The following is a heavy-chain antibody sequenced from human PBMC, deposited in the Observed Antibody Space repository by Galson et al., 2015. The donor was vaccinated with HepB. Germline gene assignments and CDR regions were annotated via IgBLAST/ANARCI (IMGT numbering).Heavy chain of an antibody. CDR1: GDSISSYS. D-gene: IGHD3-10*02. CDR2: IYYTGST. V-gene: IGHV4-59*01. CDR3: ARGRMLDYYYYMDV. Sequence: ETLSLTCTVSGDSISSYSWSWIRQPPGKGLEWIGYIYYTGSTNHNPSLKSRLTISVDTSKKHFSLKLTSVTAADTAVYYCARGRMLDYYYYMDVWGKGTTVTVSS. J-gene: IGHJ6*03.